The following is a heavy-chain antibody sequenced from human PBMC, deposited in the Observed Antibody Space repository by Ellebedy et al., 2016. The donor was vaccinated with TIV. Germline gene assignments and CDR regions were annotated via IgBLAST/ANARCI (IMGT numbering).Heavy chain of an antibody. V-gene: IGHV3-23*01. CDR2: IVGSGA. D-gene: IGHD2-2*01. CDR3: AKSAVVGYNWFDP. J-gene: IGHJ5*02. CDR1: GFTFSPYA. Sequence: GESLKISCAASGFTFSPYAMAWVRQAPGKGLEWVSGIVGSGAQKYADSVKGRFTIPRDNSKRTVDLQMNSLRPEDTAVYYCAKSAVVGYNWFDPWGQGTLVTVSS.